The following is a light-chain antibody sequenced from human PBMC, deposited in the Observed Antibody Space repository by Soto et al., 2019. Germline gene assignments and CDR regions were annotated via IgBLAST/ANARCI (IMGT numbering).Light chain of an antibody. V-gene: IGLV2-14*01. CDR3: SSYTSSTNYV. J-gene: IGLJ1*01. CDR2: EVS. Sequence: QSVLTQSASVSGSPGQSLTISCTGTSIDIAPYNYVSWYQQHPGKAPKLIIYEVSYRPSGISNRFSGPKSGNTASLTISGLQAEDEADYYCSSYTSSTNYVFGTGTKVTV. CDR1: SIDIAPYNY.